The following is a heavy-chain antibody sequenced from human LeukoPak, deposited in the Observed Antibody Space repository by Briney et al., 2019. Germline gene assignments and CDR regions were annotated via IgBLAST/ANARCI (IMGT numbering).Heavy chain of an antibody. Sequence: SETLSLTCTVSGGSVYTSDYYWGWVRQPPGKGAEWIGDILYTGKTNYNPSLKSRVSISIDTSKNQFSLKLTSVTAADTAVYYCARVFDSWGQGTLVTVSS. J-gene: IGHJ4*02. CDR2: ILYTGKT. CDR3: ARVFDS. CDR1: GGSVYTSDYY. V-gene: IGHV4-39*07.